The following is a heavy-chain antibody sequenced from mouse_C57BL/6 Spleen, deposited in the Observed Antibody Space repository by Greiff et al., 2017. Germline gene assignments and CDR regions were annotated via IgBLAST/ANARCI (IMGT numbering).Heavy chain of an antibody. D-gene: IGHD2-1*01. CDR2: INPSNGGT. Sequence: QVQLQQSGTELVKPGASVKLSCKASGYTFTSYWMHWVKQRPGQGLEWIGNINPSNGGTNYNEKFKSKATLTVDKSSSTAYMQLSSLTSEDSAVYYCARRGYGNFYWYFDVWGTGTTVTVSS. CDR1: GYTFTSYW. J-gene: IGHJ1*03. V-gene: IGHV1-53*01. CDR3: ARRGYGNFYWYFDV.